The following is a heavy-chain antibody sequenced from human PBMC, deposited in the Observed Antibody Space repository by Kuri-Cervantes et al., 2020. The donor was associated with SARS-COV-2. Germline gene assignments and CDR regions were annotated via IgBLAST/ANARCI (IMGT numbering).Heavy chain of an antibody. J-gene: IGHJ6*02. D-gene: IGHD2-2*01. Sequence: GESLKISCAASGFSFSDHYMDWVHQAPGKGLEWVGRIRNEVNSYTTVYAASVKGRFTISRADSQNSLFLQMNSLKTEDTAVYYCSACGSTDCYNYYYYVLDVWGQGTTVTVSS. CDR2: IRNEVNSYTT. V-gene: IGHV3-72*01. CDR3: SACGSTDCYNYYYYVLDV. CDR1: GFSFSDHY.